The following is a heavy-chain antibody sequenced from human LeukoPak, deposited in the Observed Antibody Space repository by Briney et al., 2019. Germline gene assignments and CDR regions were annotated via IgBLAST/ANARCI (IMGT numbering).Heavy chain of an antibody. Sequence: QPGGSLRLSCAASGFTVSSNYMSWVRQAPGKGLEWVSVIYSGGSTYYADSVKGRLTISRDNSKNTLYLQMNSLRAEDTAVYYCASSFFHYYDSSGYRYWGQGTLVTVSS. CDR3: ASSFFHYYDSSGYRY. D-gene: IGHD3-22*01. J-gene: IGHJ4*02. CDR2: IYSGGST. V-gene: IGHV3-53*01. CDR1: GFTVSSNY.